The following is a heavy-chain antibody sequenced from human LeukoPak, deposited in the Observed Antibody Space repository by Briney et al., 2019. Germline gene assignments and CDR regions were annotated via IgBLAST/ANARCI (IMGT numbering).Heavy chain of an antibody. J-gene: IGHJ6*02. CDR2: IYSGGST. CDR1: GFTVSSNY. Sequence: GGSLRLSCAASGFTVSSNYMSWVRQAPGKGLEWVSVIYSGGSTYYADSVKGRFTISRDNSKNTLYLQMNSLRAEDTAVYYCARREGGVRGMDVWGQGTTVTVSS. CDR3: ARREGGVRGMDV. V-gene: IGHV3-53*01. D-gene: IGHD2-8*02.